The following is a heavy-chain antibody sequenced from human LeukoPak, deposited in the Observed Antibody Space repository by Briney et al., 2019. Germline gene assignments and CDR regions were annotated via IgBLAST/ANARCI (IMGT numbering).Heavy chain of an antibody. D-gene: IGHD3-16*01. J-gene: IGHJ4*02. CDR2: INPSGDNT. CDR3: ARGAQYYDYVWGSPDH. CDR1: GYTFTSYW. Sequence: ASVKASCKASGYTFTSYWMHWVRQAPGQGLEWMGIINPSGDNTNYAQNFQGRVTMTRDTSTSTVYMELSSLRSEDTAVYYCARGAQYYDYVWGSPDHWGQGTLVTVSS. V-gene: IGHV1-46*01.